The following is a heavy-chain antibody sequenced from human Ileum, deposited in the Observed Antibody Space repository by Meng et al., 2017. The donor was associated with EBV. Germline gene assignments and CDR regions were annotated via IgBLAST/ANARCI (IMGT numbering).Heavy chain of an antibody. J-gene: IGHJ4*02. CDR2: IYYSGST. D-gene: IGHD2-15*01. Sequence: VPRQESGPGPVKPSETLSLPCTVSCGSISSYYLSWIRQPPGKGLEWIGYIYYSGSTNYNPSLKSRVTISVDTSKNQFSLNLSSVTAADTAVYYCARGGWSLDYWGQGTLVTVSS. CDR3: ARGGWSLDY. CDR1: CGSISSYY. V-gene: IGHV4-59*08.